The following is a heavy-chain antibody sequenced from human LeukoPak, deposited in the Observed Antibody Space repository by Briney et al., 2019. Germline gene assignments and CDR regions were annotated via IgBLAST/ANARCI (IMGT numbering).Heavy chain of an antibody. V-gene: IGHV3-23*01. CDR1: GFSFSTYA. CDR2: IDGSGRST. Sequence: PGGSLGLSCAASGFSFSTYAMSWVRQAPGKGLEWVSGIDGSGRSTYYADSVKGRFTISRDNSKNTLYVQMNSLRAEDTAVYYCAKTPSRVGATYFDYWGQGTLVTVSS. J-gene: IGHJ4*02. D-gene: IGHD1-26*01. CDR3: AKTPSRVGATYFDY.